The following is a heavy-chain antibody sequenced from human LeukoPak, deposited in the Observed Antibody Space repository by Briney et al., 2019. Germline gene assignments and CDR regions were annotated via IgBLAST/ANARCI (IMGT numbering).Heavy chain of an antibody. CDR1: GGTFSSYA. D-gene: IGHD3-16*01. Sequence: ASVKVSCKASGGTFSSYAISWVRQAPGQGLEWMGWISAYNGNTNYAQKLQGRVTMTTDTSTSTAYMELRSLRSDDTAVYYCARSPRGTYDYWGQGTLVTVSS. CDR2: ISAYNGNT. J-gene: IGHJ4*02. V-gene: IGHV1-18*01. CDR3: ARSPRGTYDY.